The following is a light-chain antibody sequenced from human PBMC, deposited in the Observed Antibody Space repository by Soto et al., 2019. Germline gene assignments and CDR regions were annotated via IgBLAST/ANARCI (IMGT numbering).Light chain of an antibody. CDR1: QSILHTSNGMNY. Sequence: EIVMTQSPDSLAVSLGERATFNCKSSQSILHTSNGMNYLAWYQQKPGQPPKRLIYWASTRESGVPDRFSGSGSGTDFTLTISSLQAEDVAVYYCQQRSNWWTFGQGTKVEIK. V-gene: IGKV4-1*01. CDR3: QQRSNWWT. J-gene: IGKJ1*01. CDR2: WAS.